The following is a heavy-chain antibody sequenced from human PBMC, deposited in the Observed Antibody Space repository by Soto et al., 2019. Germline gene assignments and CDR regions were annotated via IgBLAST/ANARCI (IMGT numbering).Heavy chain of an antibody. CDR1: GYTFTKYG. Sequence: QEQLVQSGGEVKKPGASVRVSCKASGYTFTKYGITWVRQAPGQGLEWMGWIGVYNGKTNYARKLQGRVIMTADTSARTAYMELRSLRSDDTAVYYCSRARYCTSPSCYNHYYYGMDIWGQGTTGSVSS. V-gene: IGHV1-18*04. CDR2: IGVYNGKT. CDR3: SRARYCTSPSCYNHYYYGMDI. J-gene: IGHJ6*02. D-gene: IGHD2-2*02.